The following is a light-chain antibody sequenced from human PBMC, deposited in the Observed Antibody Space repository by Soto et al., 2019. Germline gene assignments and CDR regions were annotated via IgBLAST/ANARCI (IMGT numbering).Light chain of an antibody. V-gene: IGLV1-44*01. CDR2: STD. J-gene: IGLJ1*01. CDR1: SSNIGSNT. Sequence: QLVLTQPPSASGTPGQRVTISCSGTSSNIGSNTVNWYQQFPGTAPKLLIYSTDQRPSGVPDRFSGSKSGTSASLAISGLQSEDEADYYCAAWDDSLNVYGFGTGTKLTVL. CDR3: AAWDDSLNVYG.